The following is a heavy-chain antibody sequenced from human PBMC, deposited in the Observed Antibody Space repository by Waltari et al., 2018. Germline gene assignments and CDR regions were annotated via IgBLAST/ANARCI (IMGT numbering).Heavy chain of an antibody. CDR2: ISTSGST. D-gene: IGHD6-19*01. CDR3: ARGSSGWYYFDY. Sequence: QVQLQESGPGLVKPSQTLSLTCTVSGGSISSGNSYWSWIRQPAGKGLEWIGRISTSGSTNYNPSLKSRVTISVDTSKNQFSLKLSSVTAADTAVYYCARGSSGWYYFDYWGQGTLVTVSS. J-gene: IGHJ4*02. CDR1: GGSISSGNSY. V-gene: IGHV4-61*02.